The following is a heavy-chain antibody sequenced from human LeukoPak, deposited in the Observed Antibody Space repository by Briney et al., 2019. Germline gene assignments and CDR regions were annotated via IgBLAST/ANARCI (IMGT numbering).Heavy chain of an antibody. CDR2: IRYDGSNK. CDR3: AKPRHYSSSPPNPFDY. D-gene: IGHD6-6*01. Sequence: QTGGSLRLSCAASGFTFSSYGMHWVRQAPGKGLEWVAFIRYDGSNKYYADSVKGRFTISRDNSKNTLYLQMNSLRAEDTAVYYCAKPRHYSSSPPNPFDYWGLGTLVTVSS. V-gene: IGHV3-30*02. J-gene: IGHJ4*02. CDR1: GFTFSSYG.